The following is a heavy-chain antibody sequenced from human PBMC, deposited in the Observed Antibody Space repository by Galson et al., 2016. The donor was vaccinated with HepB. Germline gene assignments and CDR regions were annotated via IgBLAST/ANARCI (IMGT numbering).Heavy chain of an antibody. D-gene: IGHD1-26*01. CDR2: IASTDGTT. CDR1: GFIFSFHT. V-gene: IGHV3-48*01. Sequence: SLRLSCAASGFIFSFHTMNWVRQAPGKGLEWIAHIASTDGTTDYADSVKGRFTISRDNAKNSLFLQMNSLRADDTALYYCARGEGSGSWLVGHWGQGTLVTVSS. CDR3: ARGEGSGSWLVGH. J-gene: IGHJ4*02.